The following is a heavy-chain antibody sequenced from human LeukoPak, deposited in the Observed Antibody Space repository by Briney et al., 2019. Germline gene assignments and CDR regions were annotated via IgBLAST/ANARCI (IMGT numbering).Heavy chain of an antibody. CDR1: GYSISSGYY. Sequence: SETLSLTCAVSGYSISSGYYWGWIRQPPGKGLEWIGSIYHSGSTYYNPSLKGRVTISVDTSKNQFSLKLSSVTAADTAMYYCARLRWNYHDAFDIWGQGTMVTVSS. V-gene: IGHV4-38-2*01. J-gene: IGHJ3*02. CDR3: ARLRWNYHDAFDI. CDR2: IYHSGST. D-gene: IGHD4-23*01.